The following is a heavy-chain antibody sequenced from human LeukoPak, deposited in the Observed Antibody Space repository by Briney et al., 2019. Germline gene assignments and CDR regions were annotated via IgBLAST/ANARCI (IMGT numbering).Heavy chain of an antibody. D-gene: IGHD1-20*01. CDR1: GFTFSSYA. J-gene: IGHJ4*02. CDR2: ISGSGGST. V-gene: IGHV3-23*01. Sequence: GGSLRLSCAASGFTFSSYAMSWVRQAPGKGLEWVSAISGSGGSTYYADSVKGRFTISRDNSKNTLYLQMNSLGAEDTAVYYCAKDHNWNDVNWYFDYWGQGTLVTVSS. CDR3: AKDHNWNDVNWYFDY.